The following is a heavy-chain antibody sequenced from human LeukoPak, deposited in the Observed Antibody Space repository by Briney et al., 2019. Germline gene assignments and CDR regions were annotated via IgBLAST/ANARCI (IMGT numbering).Heavy chain of an antibody. Sequence: SETLSLTCTVSGGSISSSSYYWGWIRQPPGKGLEWIGSIYYSGSTYYNPSLKSRVTISVDTSKNQFSLKLSSVTAADTAVYYCARREYYYDSSGYYHWGQGTLVTVSS. CDR3: ARREYYYDSSGYYH. CDR2: IYYSGST. D-gene: IGHD3-22*01. J-gene: IGHJ5*02. CDR1: GGSISSSSYY. V-gene: IGHV4-39*01.